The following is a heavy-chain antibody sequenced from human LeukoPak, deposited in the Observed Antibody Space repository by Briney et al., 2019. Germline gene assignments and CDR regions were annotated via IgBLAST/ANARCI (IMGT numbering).Heavy chain of an antibody. CDR3: AKDLDWNFDY. CDR1: GFTFSSYW. D-gene: IGHD1-1*01. V-gene: IGHV3-7*03. CDR2: IKEDGTVK. Sequence: GGSLRLSCAASGFTFSSYWMNWVRQAPGKGLERVANIKEDGTVKNYVDSVKGRFTISRDNAKHSLYLQLNSLRAEDTAVYYCAKDLDWNFDYWGQGTLVTVSS. J-gene: IGHJ4*02.